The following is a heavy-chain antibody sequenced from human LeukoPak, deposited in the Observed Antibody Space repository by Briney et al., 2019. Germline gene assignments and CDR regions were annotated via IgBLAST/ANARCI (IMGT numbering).Heavy chain of an antibody. Sequence: GGSLRLSCAASGYTFSSYWMHWVRQAPGKGLVWVSRINSDASSTSYADSVKGRFTISRDNAENTLYLQMNSLRAEDTAVYYCARERILVGATATDYFDYWGQGTLVTVSS. J-gene: IGHJ4*02. CDR3: ARERILVGATATDYFDY. V-gene: IGHV3-74*01. CDR2: INSDASST. D-gene: IGHD1-26*01. CDR1: GYTFSSYW.